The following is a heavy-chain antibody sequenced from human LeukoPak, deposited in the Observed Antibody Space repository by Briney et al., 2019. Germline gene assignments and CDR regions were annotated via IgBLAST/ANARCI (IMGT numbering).Heavy chain of an antibody. D-gene: IGHD3-3*01. CDR3: AKFWSGYYTD. V-gene: IGHV1-69*06. CDR2: LTPLAGTP. Sequence: SVKVSCKASGYTFTSYGISWVRQAPSEGLEWLGGLTPLAGTPNYAQKFQGRLTISADKSTSTVYMELSRLTSEDTAVYFCAKFWSGYYTDWGQGTLVSV. CDR1: GYTFTSYG. J-gene: IGHJ4*02.